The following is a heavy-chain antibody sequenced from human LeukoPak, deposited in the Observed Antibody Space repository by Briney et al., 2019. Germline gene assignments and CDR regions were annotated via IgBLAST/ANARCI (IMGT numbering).Heavy chain of an antibody. CDR1: GFTFSDAW. Sequence: GGSLRLSCAASGFTFSDAWMTWVRRAPGGGGEGVGRIKRKTDGVTTDYAAPVKGRFTISRDHSKNTLYLQMNSLKTEDTAVYYCTTSRGGDYVGYFDLWGRGTLVTVSS. J-gene: IGHJ2*01. CDR2: IKRKTDGVTT. V-gene: IGHV3-15*01. CDR3: TTSRGGDYVGYFDL. D-gene: IGHD4-17*01.